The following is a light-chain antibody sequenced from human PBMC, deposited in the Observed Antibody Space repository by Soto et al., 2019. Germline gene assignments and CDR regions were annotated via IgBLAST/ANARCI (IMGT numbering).Light chain of an antibody. V-gene: IGLV6-57*01. CDR1: SGSIASNY. CDR3: QSYDATNQV. J-gene: IGLJ3*02. Sequence: NFMLTQPHSVSESPGKTVIISCTRSSGSIASNYVQWYQQRPGSSPTTVIYEDNQRPSGVPDRFSGSIDSSSNSASLTISGLETEDEADYHCQSYDATNQVFGGGTQLTVL. CDR2: EDN.